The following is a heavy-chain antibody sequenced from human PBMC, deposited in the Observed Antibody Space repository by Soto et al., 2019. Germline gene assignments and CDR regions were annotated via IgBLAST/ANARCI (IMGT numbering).Heavy chain of an antibody. D-gene: IGHD6-19*01. V-gene: IGHV4-4*02. CDR1: GGSISTNTW. CDR3: ARGHRGWSYEWYFDP. CDR2: IYHIGNT. J-gene: IGHJ2*01. Sequence: QVQLQESGPGLVKPSGTLSLTCAVSGGSISTNTWWTWVRQPPGKGLEWIGEIYHIGNTNYNPSLKSRVSMSVDKSKNQFSLNLSSVTAADTAVYSCARGHRGWSYEWYFDPWGRGTLVTVSS.